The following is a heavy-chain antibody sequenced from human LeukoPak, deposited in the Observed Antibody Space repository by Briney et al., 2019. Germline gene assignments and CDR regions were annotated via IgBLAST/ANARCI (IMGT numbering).Heavy chain of an antibody. D-gene: IGHD3-9*01. CDR1: APTFSSYS. CDR2: ITRSSTNYI. Sequence: PGQSMTLSWAVSAPTFSSYSTNWVRQLPGRWLEWDSSITRSSTNYIYYGDRVKGRFPLSRDKAKNTLYLQMSSLRAEDTAVDYCATDGLDWYYHHDNWGQGTLVTVSS. V-gene: IGHV3-21*01. CDR3: ATDGLDWYYHHDN. J-gene: IGHJ4*02.